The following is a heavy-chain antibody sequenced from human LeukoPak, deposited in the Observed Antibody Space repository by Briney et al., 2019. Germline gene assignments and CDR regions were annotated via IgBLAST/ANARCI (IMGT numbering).Heavy chain of an antibody. CDR1: GFTFSSYE. CDR3: NTVTYYSRRAPGDY. D-gene: IGHD3-10*01. V-gene: IGHV3-48*03. Sequence: GGSLRLSCAASGFTFSSYEMNWVRQAPGKGLEWVSYISSSGSPIYYADSVKGRFTISRDNAKNTLYLQMNSLRVEDTAVYYCNTVTYYSRRAPGDYWGQGTLVTVSS. CDR2: ISSSGSPI. J-gene: IGHJ4*02.